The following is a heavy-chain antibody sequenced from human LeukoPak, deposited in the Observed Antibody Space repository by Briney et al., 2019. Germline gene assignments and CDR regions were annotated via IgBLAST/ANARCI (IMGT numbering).Heavy chain of an antibody. D-gene: IGHD2-2*02. CDR2: INQDGSEK. Sequence: PGGSLRLSCAASGFTVTTNYMSWVRQAPGKGLEWVANINQDGSEKYYVDSVKGRFTISRDNAENLLYLQMNSLRAEDTAVYYCARELGYCSSSSCYTSLDAFDIWGQGTTVTVSS. CDR3: ARELGYCSSSSCYTSLDAFDI. J-gene: IGHJ3*02. V-gene: IGHV3-7*01. CDR1: GFTVTTNY.